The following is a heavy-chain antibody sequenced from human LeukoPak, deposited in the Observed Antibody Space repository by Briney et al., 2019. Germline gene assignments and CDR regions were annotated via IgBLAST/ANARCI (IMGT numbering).Heavy chain of an antibody. D-gene: IGHD2-15*01. J-gene: IGHJ3*02. Sequence: GWSLRLSCAASGFTFSSYWMSWVRQAPGKGLEGVANIKQDGSEKYYVDSVKGRFTISRHNAKNSLYLQMNSLRAEDTAVYYCALSRAAQDAFDIWGQGTMVTVSS. V-gene: IGHV3-7*01. CDR3: ALSRAAQDAFDI. CDR2: IKQDGSEK. CDR1: GFTFSSYW.